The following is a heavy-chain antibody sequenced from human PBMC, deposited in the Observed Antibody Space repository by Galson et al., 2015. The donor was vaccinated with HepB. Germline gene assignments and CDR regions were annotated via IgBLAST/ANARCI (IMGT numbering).Heavy chain of an antibody. CDR2: IGTAGDT. V-gene: IGHV3-13*01. CDR1: GFTFSSYD. D-gene: IGHD2-15*01. Sequence: FLRLACAASGFTFSSYDMHWVRQATGEGLEWVSAIGTAGDTYYPGSVKGRFTISRENAKNSLYLQMNSLRARDTAVYYCVLGDCSGGSCYSGYAEYFQHWGQGTLVTVSS. J-gene: IGHJ1*01. CDR3: VLGDCSGGSCYSGYAEYFQH.